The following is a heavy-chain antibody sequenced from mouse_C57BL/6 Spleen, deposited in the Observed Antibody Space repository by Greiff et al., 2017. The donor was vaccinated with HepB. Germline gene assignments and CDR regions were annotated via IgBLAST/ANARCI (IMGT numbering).Heavy chain of an antibody. J-gene: IGHJ2*01. CDR2: INPSNGGT. Sequence: QVQLQQPGTDLVKPGASVKLSCKASGYTFTSYWMHWVKQRPGQGLEWIGNINPSNGGTNYNEKFKSKATLTVDKSSSTAYMQLSSLTSEDSAVYYCARSDYGTSYFDYWGQGTTLTVSS. CDR1: GYTFTSYW. CDR3: ARSDYGTSYFDY. V-gene: IGHV1-53*01. D-gene: IGHD2-4*01.